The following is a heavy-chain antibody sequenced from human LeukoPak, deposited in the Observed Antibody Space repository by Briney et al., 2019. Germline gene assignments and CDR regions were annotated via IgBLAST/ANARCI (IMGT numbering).Heavy chain of an antibody. V-gene: IGHV1-24*01. CDR2: FDPDDGET. D-gene: IGHD2-15*01. J-gene: IGHJ6*02. Sequence: ASVKVSCKVSGYTLTELSMHWVRQAPGKGLEWMGGFDPDDGETIYAQKFQGRVTMTEDTSTDTAYMELSSLRSEDTAVYYCATRPLLAGKNYGMDVWGQGTTVTVSS. CDR1: GYTLTELS. CDR3: ATRPLLAGKNYGMDV.